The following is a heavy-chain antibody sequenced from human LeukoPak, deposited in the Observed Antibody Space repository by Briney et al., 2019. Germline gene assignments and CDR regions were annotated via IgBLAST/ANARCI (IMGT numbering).Heavy chain of an antibody. J-gene: IGHJ6*03. Sequence: GASVKVSCKASGNTFTSYGISWVRQAPGQGLEWMGWINPNSGGTNYAQKFQGRVTMTRDTSISTAYMELSRLRSDDTAVYYCARGLGGATTLPYYYYYYMDVWGKGTTVTVSS. D-gene: IGHD1-26*01. V-gene: IGHV1-2*02. CDR2: INPNSGGT. CDR1: GNTFTSYG. CDR3: ARGLGGATTLPYYYYYYMDV.